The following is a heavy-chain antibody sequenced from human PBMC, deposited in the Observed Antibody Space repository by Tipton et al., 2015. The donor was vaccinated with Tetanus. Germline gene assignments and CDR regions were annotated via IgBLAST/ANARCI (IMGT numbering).Heavy chain of an antibody. D-gene: IGHD3-10*01. CDR3: ARDRDYYGSGSRGMDV. J-gene: IGHJ6*02. CDR2: ISGSGGST. V-gene: IGHV3-23*01. CDR1: GFTFSSYA. Sequence: SLRLSCAASGFTFSSYAMSWVRQAPGKGLEWVSGISGSGGSTYYADSVKGRFTISRDNSKNTLYLQMNSLRAEDTAVYYCARDRDYYGSGSRGMDVWGQGTRVTVSS.